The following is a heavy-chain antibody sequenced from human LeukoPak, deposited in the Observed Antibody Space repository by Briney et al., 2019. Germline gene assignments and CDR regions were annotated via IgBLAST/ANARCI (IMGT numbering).Heavy chain of an antibody. CDR2: ISYDGSNK. CDR3: AGSGSTRDGFPGRFYY. CDR1: GFTFSSYA. J-gene: IGHJ4*02. D-gene: IGHD5-24*01. Sequence: PGGSLRLSCAASGFTFSSYAIHWVRQAPGKGLEWVALISYDGSNKYYAGSVKGRFTISRDISKNTLYLQMNSLRAEDTAVYYCAGSGSTRDGFPGRFYYWGQGTLVTVSS. V-gene: IGHV3-30-3*01.